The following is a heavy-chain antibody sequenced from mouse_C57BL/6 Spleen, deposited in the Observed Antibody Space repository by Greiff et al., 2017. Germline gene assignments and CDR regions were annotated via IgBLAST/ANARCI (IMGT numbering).Heavy chain of an antibody. Sequence: VKLVESGPGLVQPSQSLSITCTVSGFSLTSYGVHWVRQSPGKGLEWLGVIWSGGSTDYNAAFISRLSISKDKSKSQVFLKMNSLQADDTAIYYSARVYGYDVDYWGQGTTLTVSS. J-gene: IGHJ2*01. D-gene: IGHD2-2*01. CDR1: GFSLTSYG. V-gene: IGHV2-2*01. CDR2: IWSGGST. CDR3: ARVYGYDVDY.